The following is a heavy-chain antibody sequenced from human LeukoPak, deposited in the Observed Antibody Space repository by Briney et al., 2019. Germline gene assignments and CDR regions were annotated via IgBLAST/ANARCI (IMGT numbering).Heavy chain of an antibody. V-gene: IGHV4-31*03. J-gene: IGHJ4*02. Sequence: SEALSLTCTVSGGSISSGGYYWSWIRQHPGKGLEWIGYIYYSGSTYYNPSLKSRVTISVDTSKNQFSLKLSSVTAADTAVYYCARAWDYYDSSGYSPSFDYWGQGTLVTVSS. CDR1: GGSISSGGYY. CDR3: ARAWDYYDSSGYSPSFDY. CDR2: IYYSGST. D-gene: IGHD3-22*01.